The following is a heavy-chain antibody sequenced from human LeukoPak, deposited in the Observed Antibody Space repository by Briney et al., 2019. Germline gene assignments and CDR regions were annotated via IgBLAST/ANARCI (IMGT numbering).Heavy chain of an antibody. J-gene: IGHJ5*02. CDR1: GYTFTGYS. D-gene: IGHD4-11*01. CDR2: INPNSGGT. V-gene: IGHV1-2*02. CDR3: ANEPTQANWFDP. Sequence: ASVKVSCKASGYTFTGYSMHWVRQAPGQGLEWMGWINPNSGGTNYAQKFQGRVTMTRDTSISTAYMELSRLRSDDTAVYYCANEPTQANWFDPWGQGTLVTVSS.